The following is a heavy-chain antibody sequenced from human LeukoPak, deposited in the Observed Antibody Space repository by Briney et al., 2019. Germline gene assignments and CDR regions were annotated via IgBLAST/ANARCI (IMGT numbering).Heavy chain of an antibody. D-gene: IGHD6-6*01. Sequence: SETLSLTCTVSGGSVTDYYWSWIRQSPGKGLEWIGYIYYTGTSYNPSLKSRVTISADTSKNQFSLKLISVTAADTAVYYCARLDSIAARPGGPGYYFDYWGQGTLVTVSS. V-gene: IGHV4-59*02. CDR2: IYYTGT. CDR3: ARLDSIAARPGGPGYYFDY. J-gene: IGHJ4*02. CDR1: GGSVTDYY.